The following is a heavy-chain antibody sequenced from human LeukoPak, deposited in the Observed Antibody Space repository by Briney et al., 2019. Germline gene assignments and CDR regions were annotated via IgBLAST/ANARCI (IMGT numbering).Heavy chain of an antibody. CDR2: IYYSGST. D-gene: IGHD6-13*01. CDR1: GGSISRYY. J-gene: IGHJ4*02. CDR3: ARGGSSSWAYNFDY. V-gene: IGHV4-59*01. Sequence: SVTLSLTCTVSGGSISRYYWSWIRQPPGKGLEWIGYIYYSGSTNYNPSLKSRVTISVETSKNQFSLKLSSVTAADTAVYYCARGGSSSWAYNFDYWGQGTLVTVSS.